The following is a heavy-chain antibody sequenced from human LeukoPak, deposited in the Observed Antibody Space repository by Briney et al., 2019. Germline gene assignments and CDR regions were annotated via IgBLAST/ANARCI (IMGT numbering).Heavy chain of an antibody. Sequence: SETLSLTCAVYGGSFSGYYWSWIRQPPGKGLEWIGEINHSGSTNYNPSLKSRVTISVDTSENQFSLKLSSVTAADTAVYYCARTVPKRITMIVVVTRPYYFDYWGQGTLVTVSS. CDR3: ARTVPKRITMIVVVTRPYYFDY. J-gene: IGHJ4*02. D-gene: IGHD3-22*01. V-gene: IGHV4-34*01. CDR2: INHSGST. CDR1: GGSFSGYY.